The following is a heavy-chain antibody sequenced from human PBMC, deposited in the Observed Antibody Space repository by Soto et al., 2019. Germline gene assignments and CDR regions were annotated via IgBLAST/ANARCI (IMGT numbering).Heavy chain of an antibody. J-gene: IGHJ4*01. D-gene: IGHD3-10*01. Sequence: GGSLRLSCAASGFIVSSNQMSWVRQAPGKGLEWVSVIYSGGNTFYADSVDGRFTISRDNSKNTLYLQMNSLRAEDTAVYYCARLPSYFDSGTYNYWGHGTLVTVSS. CDR3: ARLPSYFDSGTYNY. CDR1: GFIVSSNQ. V-gene: IGHV3-66*04. CDR2: IYSGGNT.